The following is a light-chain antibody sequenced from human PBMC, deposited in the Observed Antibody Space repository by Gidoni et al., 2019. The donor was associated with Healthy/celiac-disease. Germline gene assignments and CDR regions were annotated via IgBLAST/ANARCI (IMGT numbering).Light chain of an antibody. V-gene: IGKV3-20*01. Sequence: EIVLTQSPGTLSLSPGDGATLSCRASQSVGSSYLAWYQQKPGQAPRLLIYGASRRATDIPDRFSGSGSGTDFTLTISRLEPEDFAVYYCQQFGGSTWTFGQGTKVEVK. CDR1: QSVGSSY. J-gene: IGKJ1*01. CDR2: GAS. CDR3: QQFGGSTWT.